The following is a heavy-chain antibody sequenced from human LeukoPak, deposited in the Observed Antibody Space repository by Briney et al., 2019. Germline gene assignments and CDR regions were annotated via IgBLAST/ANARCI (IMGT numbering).Heavy chain of an antibody. V-gene: IGHV3-23*01. D-gene: IGHD5-18*01. CDR1: GFTFSSYG. CDR3: AKLDWGGSRYGYFDS. Sequence: GGSLRLSCAASGFTFSSYGMSWVRQAPGKGLEWVSAISGSGGSTYYADSVKGRFTISRGNSKNTLYLQMNSLRADDTAVYYCAKLDWGGSRYGYFDSWGQGTLVTVSS. CDR2: ISGSGGST. J-gene: IGHJ4*02.